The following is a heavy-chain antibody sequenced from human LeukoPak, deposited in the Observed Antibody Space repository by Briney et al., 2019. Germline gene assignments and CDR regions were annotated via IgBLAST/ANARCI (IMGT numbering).Heavy chain of an antibody. Sequence: ASVKVSCKASGGTFSSYAISWVRQAPGQGLEWMGGIIPIFGTANYAQKFQGRVTITTDESTSTAYMELSSLRSEDTAVYYCARGTLVVPAAIGGGYYFVYWGQGTLVTVSS. CDR1: GGTFSSYA. D-gene: IGHD2-2*02. CDR3: ARGTLVVPAAIGGGYYFVY. J-gene: IGHJ4*02. V-gene: IGHV1-69*05. CDR2: IIPIFGTA.